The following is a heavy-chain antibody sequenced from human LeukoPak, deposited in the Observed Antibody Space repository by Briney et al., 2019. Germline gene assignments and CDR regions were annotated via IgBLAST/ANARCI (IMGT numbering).Heavy chain of an antibody. CDR1: GYSFTSYW. CDR3: ARHGIAVAGPPAIDY. Sequence: GESLKISCKGSGYSFTSYWIGWVRQMPGKGLEWMGIIYPGDSDTRYSPSFQGQVTISADKSTSTAYLQWSSLKASDTAMYYWARHGIAVAGPPAIDYWGQGTLVTVSS. J-gene: IGHJ4*02. V-gene: IGHV5-51*01. D-gene: IGHD6-19*01. CDR2: IYPGDSDT.